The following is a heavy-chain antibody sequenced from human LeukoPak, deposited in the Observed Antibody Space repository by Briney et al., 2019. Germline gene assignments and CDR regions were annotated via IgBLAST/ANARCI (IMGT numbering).Heavy chain of an antibody. CDR2: MYHSGIT. V-gene: IGHV4-38-2*01. D-gene: IGHD3-10*01. J-gene: IGHJ5*02. CDR3: ARLTPGKNWFDT. CDR1: GYSINSAYY. Sequence: SETLSLTCAVSGYSINSAYYWGWIRQPPGKGLEWIGSMYHSGITYYNPSLKSRVTISVDTSKNQFSLKLNSVTAADTAVYYCARLTPGKNWFDTWGQGTLVTVSS.